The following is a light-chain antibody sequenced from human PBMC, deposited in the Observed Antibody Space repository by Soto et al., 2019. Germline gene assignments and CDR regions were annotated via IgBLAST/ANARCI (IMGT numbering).Light chain of an antibody. CDR2: GAS. CDR1: QSVSSSY. CDR3: QQYGSSPRT. J-gene: IGKJ1*01. V-gene: IGKV3-20*01. Sequence: IVLTQSPGTLSLSPGERATLSCRASQSVSSSYLAWYQQKPGQAPRLLIYGASSRATGIPDRFSGSGSGTDFTLTISRLEPEDGAVYYCQQYGSSPRTFGQGTKVELK.